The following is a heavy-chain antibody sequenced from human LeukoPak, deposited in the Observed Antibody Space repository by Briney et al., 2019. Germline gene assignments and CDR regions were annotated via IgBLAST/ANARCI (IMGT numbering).Heavy chain of an antibody. CDR3: ATPRDYYDSSGYPQGGD. CDR1: GFTFSGCW. J-gene: IGHJ4*02. Sequence: GGSLRLSCAASGFTFSGCWMTWVRQAPGKGLEWVANIKEDGSKKNYVDSVKGRFTIFRDNAKNSLYLQMNSLRAEDTAVYYCATPRDYYDSSGYPQGGDWGQGTLVTVSS. D-gene: IGHD3-22*01. V-gene: IGHV3-7*03. CDR2: IKEDGSKK.